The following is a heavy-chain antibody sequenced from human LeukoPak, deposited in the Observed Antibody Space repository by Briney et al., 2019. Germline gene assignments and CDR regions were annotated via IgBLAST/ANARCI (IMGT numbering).Heavy chain of an antibody. V-gene: IGHV3-48*03. CDR3: ARDISSSTRAFDI. CDR2: ITSSGSPT. D-gene: IGHD2-15*01. J-gene: IGHJ3*02. Sequence: GGSLRLSCAASGFTLSTYEMTWVRQAPGKGLEWISFITSSGSPTFYADSVKGRFTIFRDTAKNSLCLQMNNLRGEDTAVYYCARDISSSTRAFDIWGQGTMVTVS. CDR1: GFTLSTYE.